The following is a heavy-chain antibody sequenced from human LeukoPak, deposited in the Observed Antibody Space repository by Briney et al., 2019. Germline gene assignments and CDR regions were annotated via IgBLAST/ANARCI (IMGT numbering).Heavy chain of an antibody. Sequence: GGSLRLSCAASGFTFDDYAMHWVRQAPGKGPEWVSGISWNIGSIGYAGSVKGRFTISRANAKNPLYLQMNRLRPEDTALYYCAKGIEYQLLLDDDAFDIWGQGTMVTVSS. J-gene: IGHJ3*02. CDR2: ISWNIGSI. CDR3: AKGIEYQLLLDDDAFDI. CDR1: GFTFDDYA. D-gene: IGHD2-2*01. V-gene: IGHV3-9*01.